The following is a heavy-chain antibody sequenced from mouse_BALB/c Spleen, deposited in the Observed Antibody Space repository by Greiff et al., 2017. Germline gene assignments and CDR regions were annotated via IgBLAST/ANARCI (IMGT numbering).Heavy chain of an antibody. Sequence: EVQRVESGGGLVQPGGSLKLSCAASGFTFSSYTMSWVRQTPEKRLEWVAYISNGGGSTYYPETVKGRFTISRDNAKNTLYLQMSSLKSEDTAMYYCARRGYGNYDAMDYWGQGTSVTVSS. V-gene: IGHV5-12-2*01. CDR2: ISNGGGST. D-gene: IGHD2-1*01. CDR3: ARRGYGNYDAMDY. J-gene: IGHJ4*01. CDR1: GFTFSSYT.